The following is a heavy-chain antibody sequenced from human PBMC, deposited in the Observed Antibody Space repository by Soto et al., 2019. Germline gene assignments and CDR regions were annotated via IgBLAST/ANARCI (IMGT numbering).Heavy chain of an antibody. Sequence: GASVKVSCKASGYTFTSYAMHWVRQAPGQRLEWMGWINAGNGNTKYSQKFQGRVTITRDTSASTAYMELSSLRSEDTAVYYCARGLPPAYHGSGSLDYWGQGTLVTVSS. CDR3: ARGLPPAYHGSGSLDY. J-gene: IGHJ4*02. D-gene: IGHD3-10*01. CDR2: INAGNGNT. V-gene: IGHV1-3*01. CDR1: GYTFTSYA.